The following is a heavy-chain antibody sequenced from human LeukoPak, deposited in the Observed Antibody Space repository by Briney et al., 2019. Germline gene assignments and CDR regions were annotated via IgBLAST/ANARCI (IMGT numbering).Heavy chain of an antibody. CDR3: ASSGPYYDSGLFDY. V-gene: IGHV1-69*13. CDR2: IIPIFGTA. D-gene: IGHD3-22*01. Sequence: ASVKVSCKASGGTFSSYAISWVRQAPGQGLEWMGGIIPIFGTANYAQKFQGRVTITADESTSTAYMELSSLRSEDTAVYYCASSGPYYDSGLFDYWGQGTLVTVSS. CDR1: GGTFSSYA. J-gene: IGHJ4*02.